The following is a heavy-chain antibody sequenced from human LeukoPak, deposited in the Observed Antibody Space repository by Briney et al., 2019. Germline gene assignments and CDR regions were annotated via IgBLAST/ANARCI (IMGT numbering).Heavy chain of an antibody. V-gene: IGHV3-23*01. CDR3: VRGSSGNYDT. CDR2: ITSSGDNT. Sequence: GASLRLSCAASGFTFSSYAMCWVPQAPGKGLQWVSFITSSGDNTYYADSVKGRFTISRDNTKNTLHLQVNSLRAEDTAVYYCVRGSSGNYDTWGQGTLVTVSS. D-gene: IGHD3-22*01. CDR1: GFTFSSYA. J-gene: IGHJ5*02.